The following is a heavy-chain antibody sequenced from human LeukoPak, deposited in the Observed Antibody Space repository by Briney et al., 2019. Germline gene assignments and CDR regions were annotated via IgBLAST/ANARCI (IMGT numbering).Heavy chain of an antibody. J-gene: IGHJ5*02. D-gene: IGHD1-1*01. CDR1: GGSISSGSYY. CDR2: IYTSGST. Sequence: PSETLSLTCTVSGGSISSGSYYWSWIRQPAGKGLEWIGRIYTSGSTNYNPSLKSRVTMSVDTSKNQFSLKLSSVTAADTAVYYCARDIIQSGRYNPDPWGQGTLVTVSS. CDR3: ARDIIQSGRYNPDP. V-gene: IGHV4-61*02.